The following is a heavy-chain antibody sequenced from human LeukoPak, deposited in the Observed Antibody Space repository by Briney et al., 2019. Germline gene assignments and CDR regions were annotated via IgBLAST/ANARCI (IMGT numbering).Heavy chain of an antibody. J-gene: IGHJ4*02. CDR1: GYSISSGYY. CDR2: IYHSGST. Sequence: SETLSLTCTVSGYSISSGYYWGWIRQPPGKGLEWIGSIYHSGSTYYNPSLKSRVTISVDTSKNQFSLKLSSVTAADTAVYYCARRLSYFGYSYGPAFDYWGQGTLVTVSS. CDR3: ARRLSYFGYSYGPAFDY. V-gene: IGHV4-38-2*02. D-gene: IGHD5-18*01.